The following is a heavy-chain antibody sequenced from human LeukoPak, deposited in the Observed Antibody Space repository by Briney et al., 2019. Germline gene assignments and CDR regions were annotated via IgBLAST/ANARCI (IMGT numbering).Heavy chain of an antibody. J-gene: IGHJ3*02. CDR2: INPNSGGT. V-gene: IGHV1-2*02. CDR3: ARDPQYCSSTSCYTDDAFDI. CDR1: GYTFTGYY. D-gene: IGHD2-2*02. Sequence: GASVKVSCKASGYTFTGYYMHWVRQAPGQGLEWMGWINPNSGGTNYAQKFQGRVTMTRDTSTSTAYMELRSLRSDDTAVYYCARDPQYCSSTSCYTDDAFDIWGQGTMVTVSS.